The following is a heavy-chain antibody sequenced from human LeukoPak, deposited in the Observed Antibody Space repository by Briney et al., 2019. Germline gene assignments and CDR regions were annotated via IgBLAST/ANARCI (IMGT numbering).Heavy chain of an antibody. CDR2: IYYSGST. D-gene: IGHD4-17*01. J-gene: IGHJ4*02. CDR1: GGSISSSSYY. V-gene: IGHV4-39*01. Sequence: PSETLSLTCTVSGGSISSSSYYWGWIRQPPGKGLEWIGSIYYSGSTYYNPSLKSRVTTSVDTSKNQFSLKLSSVTAADTAVYYCARHGVDYGDYYFDYWGQGTPVTVSS. CDR3: ARHGVDYGDYYFDY.